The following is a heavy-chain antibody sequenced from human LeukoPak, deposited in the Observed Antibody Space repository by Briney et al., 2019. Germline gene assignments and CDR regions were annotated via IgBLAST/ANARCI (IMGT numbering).Heavy chain of an antibody. J-gene: IGHJ5*02. CDR1: GGSISSYY. Sequence: SETLSLTCTVSGGSISSYYWSWIRQPPGKGLEWIGYIYYSGSTNYNPSLKSRVTISVDKSKNQFSLKLKSVTAADTAVYYCARAGAWQIDPWGQGTLVTVSS. CDR2: IYYSGST. V-gene: IGHV4-59*01. D-gene: IGHD3-10*01. CDR3: ARAGAWQIDP.